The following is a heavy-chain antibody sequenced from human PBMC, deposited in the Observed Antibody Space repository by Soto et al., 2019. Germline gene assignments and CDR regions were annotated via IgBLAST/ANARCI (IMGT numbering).Heavy chain of an antibody. V-gene: IGHV4-31*03. D-gene: IGHD2-15*01. Sequence: TLSLTCTVSGGSISSGGYYWSWIRQHPGKGLEWIGYIYYSGSTYYNPSLKSRVTISVDTSKNQFSLKLSSVTAADTAVYYCARGNQAANTLLYNWFDPWGQGTLVTVSS. CDR3: ARGNQAANTLLYNWFDP. CDR2: IYYSGST. J-gene: IGHJ5*02. CDR1: GGSISSGGYY.